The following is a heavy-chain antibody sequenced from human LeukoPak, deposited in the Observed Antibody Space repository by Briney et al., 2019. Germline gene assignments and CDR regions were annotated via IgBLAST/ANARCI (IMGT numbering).Heavy chain of an antibody. J-gene: IGHJ4*02. CDR3: ANSPDRVGMKYFDY. V-gene: IGHV3-33*06. D-gene: IGHD1-14*01. Sequence: GGSLRLSCAASGFTFSSYGMHWVRQAPGKGLEWVAVIWYDGSNKYNADSVKGRFTISRDNSKNTLYLQMNSLRAEDTAVYYCANSPDRVGMKYFDYWGQGTLVTVSS. CDR2: IWYDGSNK. CDR1: GFTFSSYG.